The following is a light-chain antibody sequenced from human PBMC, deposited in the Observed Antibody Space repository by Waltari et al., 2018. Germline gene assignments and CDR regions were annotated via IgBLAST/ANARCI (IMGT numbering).Light chain of an antibody. CDR3: SSYAGGSSLM. J-gene: IGLJ3*02. Sequence: QSALTQPPSASGSPGQSITISCTGISTDVEGYDPVLWYQQHPGKAPKLLCYEVTKRPSGVPDRFSGSKSDNTASLAVSGLQAEDEADYYCSSYAGGSSLMFGGGTKLTVL. V-gene: IGLV2-8*01. CDR1: STDVEGYDP. CDR2: EVT.